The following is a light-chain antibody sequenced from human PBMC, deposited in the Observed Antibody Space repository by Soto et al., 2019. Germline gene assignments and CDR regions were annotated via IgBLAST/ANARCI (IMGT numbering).Light chain of an antibody. J-gene: IGKJ5*01. CDR2: GAS. V-gene: IGKV3-15*01. Sequence: EIVMTQSPATLSVSPGERATLSCSASQSVSGTLAWYQQKPGQAPRLLIYGASTRATGIPARFSGSGSGTEFTLTISSLQSDYFAVYYCQQYNNWPPITFGQGTRLEIK. CDR3: QQYNNWPPIT. CDR1: QSVSGT.